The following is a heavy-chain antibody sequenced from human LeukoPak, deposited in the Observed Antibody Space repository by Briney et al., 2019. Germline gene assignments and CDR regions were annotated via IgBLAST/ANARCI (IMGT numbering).Heavy chain of an antibody. J-gene: IGHJ3*02. CDR2: IKQDGSEK. V-gene: IGHV3-7*01. Sequence: GGSLRLSCAASGFTFSSYWMSWVRQAPGKGLEWVANIKQDGSEKYYLDSVKGRFTISRDNAKNSLYLQMNSLRAEDTAVYYCARLSPDDAFDIWGQGTMVTVSS. CDR1: GFTFSSYW. CDR3: ARLSPDDAFDI.